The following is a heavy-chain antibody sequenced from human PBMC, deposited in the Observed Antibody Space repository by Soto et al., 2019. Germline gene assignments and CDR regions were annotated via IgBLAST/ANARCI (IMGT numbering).Heavy chain of an antibody. V-gene: IGHV4-4*02. CDR3: ARERTQGYGMDV. CDR2: IYHSGST. CDR1: GGSNSSSNW. J-gene: IGHJ6*02. Sequence: QVQLQESGPGLVKPSGTLSLTCAVSGGSNSSSNWWGWVRKPPGRGLEWIGEIYHSGSTNYNPSLKSRLTISLDTSKNQFSLRLSSVTAADTAVYYCARERTQGYGMDVWGQGTTVTVSS.